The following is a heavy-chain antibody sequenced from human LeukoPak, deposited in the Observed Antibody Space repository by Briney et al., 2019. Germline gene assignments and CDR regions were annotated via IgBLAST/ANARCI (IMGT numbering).Heavy chain of an antibody. Sequence: ASVKVSCKVSGYTFTDYNMHWVRQAPGQGLEWMGRIYPNTGGTNYAQDFQGRVTMTRDTSISTAYMELSRLRSDDTAVYYCATDGSAPIPYWGQGTLVTVSS. V-gene: IGHV1-2*06. CDR3: ATDGSAPIPY. J-gene: IGHJ4*02. CDR1: GYTFTDYN. D-gene: IGHD5-12*01. CDR2: IYPNTGGT.